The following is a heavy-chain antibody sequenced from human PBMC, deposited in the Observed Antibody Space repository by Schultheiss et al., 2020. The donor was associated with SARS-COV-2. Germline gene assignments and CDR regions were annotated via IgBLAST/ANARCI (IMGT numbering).Heavy chain of an antibody. CDR3: ARWGNGDLKN. Sequence: GGSLRLSCAASGFTFSNAWMSWVRQAPGKGLEWVGRIKSKTDGGTTEYAASVKGRFTISRDDSKSIAYLQMNSLKTEDTAVYYCARWGNGDLKNWGQGTMVTVSS. V-gene: IGHV3-15*01. D-gene: IGHD3-10*01. CDR2: IKSKTDGGTT. J-gene: IGHJ3*01. CDR1: GFTFSNAW.